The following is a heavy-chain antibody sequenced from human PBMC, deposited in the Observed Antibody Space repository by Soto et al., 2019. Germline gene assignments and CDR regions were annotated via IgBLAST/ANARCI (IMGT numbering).Heavy chain of an antibody. Sequence: QVQLVQSGAEVKKPGASVKVSCKASGYSFTSDGVSWVRQAPGQGLEWMGWISGYNGNTNYAQKCRDRVTMTTDTSTSTDYMELRSLRSDDSAVYYCARDAHCGGAPGCSAMDVGGQGTTVTVSS. CDR3: ARDAHCGGAPGCSAMDV. CDR2: ISGYNGNT. D-gene: IGHD2-21*01. J-gene: IGHJ6*02. CDR1: GYSFTSDG. V-gene: IGHV1-18*04.